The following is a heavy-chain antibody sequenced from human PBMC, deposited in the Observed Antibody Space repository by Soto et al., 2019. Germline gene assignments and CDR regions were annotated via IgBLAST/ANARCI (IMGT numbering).Heavy chain of an antibody. CDR2: LNTYGNT. J-gene: IGHJ5*01. CDR3: GRESGETWDYEAS. V-gene: IGHV4-4*07. Sequence: SETLSLTCTVSGGSMSSYRWSWIRQPAGKGLEWIGRLNTYGNTHYNPSLKSQVTVSVDTSRNQFFLTLRSVTAADSAVYHCGRESGETWDYEASWGHGTPVTVSS. D-gene: IGHD1-7*01. CDR1: GGSMSSYR.